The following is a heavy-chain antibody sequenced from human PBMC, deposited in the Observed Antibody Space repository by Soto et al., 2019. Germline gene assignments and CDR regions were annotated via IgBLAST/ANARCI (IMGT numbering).Heavy chain of an antibody. D-gene: IGHD2-15*01. CDR3: AHRRPSAAFDY. CDR1: GFSLSTSGVG. V-gene: IGHV2-5*02. Sequence: PTQTLTLTCSFSGFSLSTSGVGVGWIRQPPGKALEWLAVIYWDDDKRYNSSLKSRLTITKDTSKNQVVLTMTNIDPVDTATYHCAHRRPSAAFDYWGQGTQVTVSS. J-gene: IGHJ4*02. CDR2: IYWDDDK.